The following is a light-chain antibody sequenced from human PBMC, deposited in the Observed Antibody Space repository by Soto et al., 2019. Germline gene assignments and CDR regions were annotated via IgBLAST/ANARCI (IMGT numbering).Light chain of an antibody. Sequence: DIQMTQYPSSLSASIGDRVTITCRASQDISNHLGWFQQRPGKAPKRLIYAASTLQSGVPSRFSGSRSGTEFTHIISSLQPEDFATYYCLEHNNYPFTFGPGTKVHSK. V-gene: IGKV1-17*01. CDR1: QDISNH. CDR3: LEHNNYPFT. CDR2: AAS. J-gene: IGKJ3*01.